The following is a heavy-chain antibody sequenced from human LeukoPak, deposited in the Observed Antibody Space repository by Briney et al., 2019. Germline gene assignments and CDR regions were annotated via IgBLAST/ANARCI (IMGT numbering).Heavy chain of an antibody. CDR2: IIPILGIA. D-gene: IGHD3-22*01. CDR1: GGTFSSYA. Sequence: EASVKVSCKASGGTFSSYAISWVRQAPGQGLEWMGRIIPILGIANYAQKFQGRVTITADKSTSTAYMELSSLRSEDTAVYYCARGPNYYDSSGYYNCWGQGTLVTVSS. J-gene: IGHJ4*02. V-gene: IGHV1-69*04. CDR3: ARGPNYYDSSGYYNC.